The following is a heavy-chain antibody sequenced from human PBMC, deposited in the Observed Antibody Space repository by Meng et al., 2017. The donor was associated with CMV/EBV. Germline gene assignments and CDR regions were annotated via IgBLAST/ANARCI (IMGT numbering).Heavy chain of an antibody. D-gene: IGHD2-2*01. CDR2: ISSSGSTI. V-gene: IGHV3-11*04. CDR1: GFTFSDYY. CDR3: ARDKGCSSTSCYALDYFGMDV. Sequence: GGSLRLSCAASGFTFSDYYMSWIRQAPGKGLEWVSYISSSGSTIYYADSVKGRFTISRDNAKSSLYLQMNSLRAEDTAVYYCARDKGCSSTSCYALDYFGMDVWGQGTTVTVSS. J-gene: IGHJ6*02.